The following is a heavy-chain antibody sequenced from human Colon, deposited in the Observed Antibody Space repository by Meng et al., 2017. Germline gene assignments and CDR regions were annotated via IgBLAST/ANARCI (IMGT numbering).Heavy chain of an antibody. CDR3: ARDERGGPYYFDY. V-gene: IGHV1-3*01. J-gene: IGHJ4*02. Sequence: QVQLVQSGAERKKPGASVQVSCQASGYSFTSYGMHWLRQAPGQRPEWMGWIYPADGNRRYSQKFQDRLTITTDTFARTAYMELSSLRSEDTAVYFCARDERGGPYYFDYWGQGTLVTVSS. CDR2: IYPADGNR. CDR1: GYSFTSYG.